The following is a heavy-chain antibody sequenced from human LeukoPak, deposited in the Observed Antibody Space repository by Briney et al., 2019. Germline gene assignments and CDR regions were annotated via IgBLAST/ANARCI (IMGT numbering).Heavy chain of an antibody. Sequence: SEALSLTCSVSGGSISSYYWSWIRQPAGKGLEWLGRIHMSGSTNYNPSLKSRVIISVDTSKNQFSLKLSSMTAADTAVYYCARDGRTNNDRFDIWGRGTMVIVSS. CDR1: GGSISSYY. CDR3: ARDGRTNNDRFDI. J-gene: IGHJ3*02. D-gene: IGHD3-9*01. V-gene: IGHV4-4*07. CDR2: IHMSGST.